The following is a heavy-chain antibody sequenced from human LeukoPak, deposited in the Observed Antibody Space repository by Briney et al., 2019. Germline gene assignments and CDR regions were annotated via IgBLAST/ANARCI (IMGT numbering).Heavy chain of an antibody. CDR3: ARHEELLRNFDY. D-gene: IGHD1-26*01. Sequence: SETLSLTCTVSGGSISSSSYYWGWIRQPPGKGLEWIGGIYYSGSTYYNPSLKSRVTISVDTSKNQFSLKLSSVTAADTAVYYCARHEELLRNFDYWGQGTLVTVSS. V-gene: IGHV4-39*01. CDR2: IYYSGST. CDR1: GGSISSSSYY. J-gene: IGHJ4*02.